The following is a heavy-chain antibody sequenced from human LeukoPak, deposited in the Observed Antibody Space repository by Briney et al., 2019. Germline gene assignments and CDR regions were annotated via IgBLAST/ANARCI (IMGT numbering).Heavy chain of an antibody. J-gene: IGHJ4*02. CDR1: GFTFSSYA. CDR3: ARDRGDFWSVKGGYFDY. D-gene: IGHD3-3*01. Sequence: GGSLRLSCAASGFTFSSYAMHWVRQAPGKGLEWVAVISYDGSNKYYADSVKGRFTISRDNSKNTLYLQMNSLRAEDTAVYYCARDRGDFWSVKGGYFDYWGQGTLVTVSS. CDR2: ISYDGSNK. V-gene: IGHV3-30-3*01.